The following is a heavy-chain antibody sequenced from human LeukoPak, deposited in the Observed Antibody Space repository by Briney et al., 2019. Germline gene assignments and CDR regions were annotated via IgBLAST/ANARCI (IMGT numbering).Heavy chain of an antibody. Sequence: SETLSLTCTVSGGSISSYYWSWIRQPPGKGLEWIGYIYYSGSTNYNPSLKSRVTISVDTSKNQFSLKLSSVTAADTAVYYCAREVKEADYYYGMDVWGQGTTVTVSS. CDR2: IYYSGST. V-gene: IGHV4-59*01. CDR3: AREVKEADYYYGMDV. CDR1: GGSISSYY. J-gene: IGHJ6*02.